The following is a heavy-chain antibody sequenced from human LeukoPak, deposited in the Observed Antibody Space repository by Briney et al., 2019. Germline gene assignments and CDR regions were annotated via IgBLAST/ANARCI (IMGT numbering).Heavy chain of an antibody. Sequence: PGGSLRLSCAASGFTFCSYSMNWVRQAPGKGLEWVSSISSSSTYIYYADSVKGRLTISRDNAKNSLYLQMNSLRAEDTAVYYCARDHSNARGYFMDVWGKGTTVTVSS. CDR1: GFTFCSYS. D-gene: IGHD4-11*01. V-gene: IGHV3-21*01. J-gene: IGHJ6*03. CDR3: ARDHSNARGYFMDV. CDR2: ISSSSTYI.